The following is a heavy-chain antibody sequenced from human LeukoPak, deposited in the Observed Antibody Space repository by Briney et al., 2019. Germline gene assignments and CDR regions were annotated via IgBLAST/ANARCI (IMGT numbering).Heavy chain of an antibody. V-gene: IGHV3-66*01. Sequence: GGSLRLSCAASGFTVSNNYMSWVRQARGKGLEWVSVIYSGGSAYYADSVKGRFSISRDKSKNTLYLQMNSLRVEDTAVYYCATLPYYYDSSGSYYFDYWGQGTLVTVSS. J-gene: IGHJ4*02. CDR1: GFTVSNNY. D-gene: IGHD3-22*01. CDR2: IYSGGSA. CDR3: ATLPYYYDSSGSYYFDY.